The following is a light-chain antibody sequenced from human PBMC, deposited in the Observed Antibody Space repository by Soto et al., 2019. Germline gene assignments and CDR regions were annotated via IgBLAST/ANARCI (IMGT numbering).Light chain of an antibody. V-gene: IGLV4-60*02. J-gene: IGLJ3*02. CDR2: LEGSGSY. Sequence: QPVLTHSSSASASLGSSVKFTCTLSSGHSTYIIAWHQQQPGKAPRYLMKLEGSGSYNKGSGVPDRFSGSSSGADRYLTISNLQFEDEADSYCETWDSNSWVFGGGTKLTVL. CDR3: ETWDSNSWV. CDR1: SGHSTYI.